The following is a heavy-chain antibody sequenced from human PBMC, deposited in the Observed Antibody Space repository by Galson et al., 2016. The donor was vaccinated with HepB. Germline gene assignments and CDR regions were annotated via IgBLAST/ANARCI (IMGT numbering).Heavy chain of an antibody. Sequence: LSLTCTVSCGSISSGGYYWSWIRQHPGKGLEWIGYIYYSGSTYYNPSLKSRVTISVDTSKNQFSLKLSSVTAADTAVYYCARGGSKTIVRGNGCDPGGQGTLVTVSS. J-gene: IGHJ5*02. V-gene: IGHV4-31*03. CDR1: CGSISSGGYY. CDR3: ARGGSKTIVRGNGCDP. D-gene: IGHD3-10*01. CDR2: IYYSGST.